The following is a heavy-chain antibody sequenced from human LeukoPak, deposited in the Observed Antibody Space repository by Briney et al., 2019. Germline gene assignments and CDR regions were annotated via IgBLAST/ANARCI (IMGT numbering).Heavy chain of an antibody. J-gene: IGHJ3*02. CDR2: IYSTGIT. CDR1: GGSMNNYY. CDR3: ARVGLFAFDI. V-gene: IGHV4-59*01. Sequence: SETLSLTCTISGGSMNNYYWSWIRQSPEKGLELIGYIYSTGITNYNPSLKSRVAISVDTSRNQFSLRLTSVTAADTAIFYCARVGLFAFDIWGQGTTVIVSS.